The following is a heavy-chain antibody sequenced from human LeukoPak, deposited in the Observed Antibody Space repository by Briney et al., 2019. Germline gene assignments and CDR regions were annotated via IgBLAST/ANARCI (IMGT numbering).Heavy chain of an antibody. V-gene: IGHV3-7*05. CDR1: GFTFSDYW. D-gene: IGHD2-8*01. CDR3: ARDFNVDY. J-gene: IGHJ4*02. CDR2: IKQDGSEK. Sequence: PGGSLRLSCAASGFTFSDYWMSWVRQAPGKGLEWVANIKQDGSEKYYVDSVKGRFTISRDNAENSLYLQMNSLRAEDTAVYYCARDFNVDYWGQGTLVTVSS.